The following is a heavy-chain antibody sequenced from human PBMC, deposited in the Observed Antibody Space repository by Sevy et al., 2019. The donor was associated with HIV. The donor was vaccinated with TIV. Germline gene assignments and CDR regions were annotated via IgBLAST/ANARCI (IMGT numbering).Heavy chain of an antibody. CDR3: AALSTPGIAAAGRDLDY. CDR1: GFTVSSNY. V-gene: IGHV3-53*01. D-gene: IGHD6-13*01. Sequence: GGSLRLSCAASGFTVSSNYMSWVRQAPGKGLEWVSLIYSGGSTYYADSVKGRFTISRDNSKNTLYLQMNSLRAEDTAVYYCAALSTPGIAAAGRDLDYWGQGTLVTVSS. J-gene: IGHJ4*02. CDR2: IYSGGST.